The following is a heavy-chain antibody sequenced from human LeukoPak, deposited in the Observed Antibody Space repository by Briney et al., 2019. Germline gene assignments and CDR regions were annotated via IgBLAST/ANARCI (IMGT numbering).Heavy chain of an antibody. CDR1: GGSISSSYYY. CDR3: ARPLCSNYYFDY. D-gene: IGHD1-1*01. CDR2: IYYSGST. V-gene: IGHV4-39*01. J-gene: IGHJ4*02. Sequence: SETLSLTCTVSGGSISSSYYYWGWIRQPPGKGLEWIGSIYYSGSTYYNPSLKSRVTISVDTSKNQFSLKLSSVTAADTAVYYCARPLCSNYYFDYWGQGTLVTVSS.